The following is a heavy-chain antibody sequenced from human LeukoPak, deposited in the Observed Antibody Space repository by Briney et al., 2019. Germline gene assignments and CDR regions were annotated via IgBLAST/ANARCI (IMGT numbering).Heavy chain of an antibody. CDR3: AKDQPVGATITAFDI. J-gene: IGHJ3*02. D-gene: IGHD1-26*01. CDR1: GFTFSSYG. CDR2: IRYDGSNE. Sequence: GGSLRLSCAASGFTFSSYGMHWVRQAPGKGLEWVSFIRYDGSNEYYADSVRGRFTISRDNSKNTLYLQMNSLRAEDTAVYYCAKDQPVGATITAFDIWGQGTMVTVSS. V-gene: IGHV3-30*02.